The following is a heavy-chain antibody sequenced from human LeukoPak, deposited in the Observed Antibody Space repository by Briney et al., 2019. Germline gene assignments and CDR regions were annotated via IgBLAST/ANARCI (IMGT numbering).Heavy chain of an antibody. CDR2: MSSRGSII. D-gene: IGHD6-13*01. J-gene: IGHJ5*02. CDR3: ARGAAGGMYNWFDP. Sequence: GGSLRLSRSASGFTFSSYEMNWVRQAPGKGLEWVSYMSSRGSIIFYADSVKGRFTISRDNAKNSLYLQMDSLRVEDTAVYYCARGAAGGMYNWFDPWGQGTLVTVSS. V-gene: IGHV3-48*03. CDR1: GFTFSSYE.